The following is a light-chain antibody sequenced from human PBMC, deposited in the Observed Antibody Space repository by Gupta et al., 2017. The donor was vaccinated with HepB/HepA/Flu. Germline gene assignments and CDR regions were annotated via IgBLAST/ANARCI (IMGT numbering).Light chain of an antibody. CDR3: SSYAGPYSSR. CDR1: ISDVGLQGYNY. J-gene: IGLJ2*01. CDR2: DVS. Sequence: QSALTQPRSVFGSPGQSVTISCSRTISDVGLQGYNYVSWYQQHPGKVPKLMIYDVSKRPSGVPDRFSGSKSGDTASLTISGLQTEDEAEDYCSSYAGPYSSRFGEGTKVTVL. V-gene: IGLV2-11*01.